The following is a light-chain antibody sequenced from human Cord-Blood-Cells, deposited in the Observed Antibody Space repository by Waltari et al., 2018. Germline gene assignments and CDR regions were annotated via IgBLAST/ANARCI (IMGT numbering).Light chain of an antibody. V-gene: IGKV1-27*01. J-gene: IGKJ3*01. Sequence: DIQMTQSPSSLSASVGDRVTITCRASQGISNYLAWYQQKPGKVPKLLIYAASTLQSGVPSRFSGSRSATDFTLTISILPPEDVATYYCQKYNSPPFTFGPGTKVDI. CDR3: QKYNSPPFT. CDR2: AAS. CDR1: QGISNY.